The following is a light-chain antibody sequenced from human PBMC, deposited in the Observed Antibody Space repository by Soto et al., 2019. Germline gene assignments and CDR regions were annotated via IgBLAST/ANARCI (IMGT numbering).Light chain of an antibody. J-gene: IGLJ1*01. Sequence: QSVLTQPASVSGSPGQSIAISCTGTSSDVGGYEYVSWYQQHPDKAPKIMIYDVSNRPSGVSNRFSGSKSGNTASLTISGLQAEDEADYYCSSYTSSSTYLFGTGTKVTVL. CDR1: SSDVGGYEY. CDR2: DVS. CDR3: SSYTSSSTYL. V-gene: IGLV2-14*01.